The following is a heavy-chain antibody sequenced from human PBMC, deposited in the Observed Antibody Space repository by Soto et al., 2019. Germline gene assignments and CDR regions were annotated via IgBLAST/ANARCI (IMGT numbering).Heavy chain of an antibody. CDR3: ARDGAPAGTDY. D-gene: IGHD6-13*01. CDR1: GYTFTRYD. J-gene: IGHJ4*02. V-gene: IGHV1-18*01. Sequence: GASVTVSCKASGYTFTRYDISWVRQAPGQGLEWMGWISGYNGNTNYAQKFQGRVTMTTDTSTSTAYMELRSLRSDDTAVYYCARDGAPAGTDYWGQGTLVTVSS. CDR2: ISGYNGNT.